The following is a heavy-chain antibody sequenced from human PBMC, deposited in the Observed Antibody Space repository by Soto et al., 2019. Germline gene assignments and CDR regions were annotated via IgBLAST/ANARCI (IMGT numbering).Heavy chain of an antibody. CDR1: GFTFSSYR. V-gene: IGHV3-48*02. CDR2: ISSSTTTI. D-gene: IGHD7-27*01. J-gene: IGHJ6*02. CDR3: ARSGDPNYYYYGMDV. Sequence: EVQLVESGGVLVQPGGSLRLSCAASGFTFSSYRMTWVRQAPGKGLEWVSCISSSTTTIYYADSVEGRFTISRDNAKNSLYLQMNGLRDEDTAVYYCARSGDPNYYYYGMDVWGQGTTVTVSS.